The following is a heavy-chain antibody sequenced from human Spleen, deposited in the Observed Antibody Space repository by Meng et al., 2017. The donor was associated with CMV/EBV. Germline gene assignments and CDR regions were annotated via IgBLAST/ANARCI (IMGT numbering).Heavy chain of an antibody. CDR2: INHSGST. CDR1: AGSISPDY. Sequence: SETLSLTCTVSAGSISPDYWSWLRQAPGKGLEWIGEINHSGSTNYNPSLKSRVTISVDTSKNQFSLKLSSVTAADTAVYYCARGFYFDYWGQGTLVTVSS. J-gene: IGHJ4*02. CDR3: ARGFYFDY. V-gene: IGHV4-34*01.